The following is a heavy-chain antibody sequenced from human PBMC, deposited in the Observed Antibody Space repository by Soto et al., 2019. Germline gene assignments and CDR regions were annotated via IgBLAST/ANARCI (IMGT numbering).Heavy chain of an antibody. Sequence: ASVKVSCKASGGTFSSYAISWVRQAPGQGLEWMGGIIPIFGTANYAQKFQGRVTITADESTSTAYMELSSLRSEDTAVYYCAREETAWPLAYGLDVWGQGTTVTVSS. J-gene: IGHJ6*02. CDR1: GGTFSSYA. CDR3: AREETAWPLAYGLDV. CDR2: IIPIFGTA. V-gene: IGHV1-69*13. D-gene: IGHD2-21*02.